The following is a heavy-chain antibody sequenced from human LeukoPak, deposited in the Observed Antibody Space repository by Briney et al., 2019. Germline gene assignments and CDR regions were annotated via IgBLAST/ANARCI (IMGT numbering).Heavy chain of an antibody. V-gene: IGHV5-51*01. Sequence: GESLKICCKGSGYGFTSYWIDWVRQMPGKGLEWMGTIYAGDSDTRYSPSFQGQVTISADKSISTAYLQWSSLKASDTAMYYCARNLGEMATITDFDYWGQGTLVTVSS. CDR3: ARNLGEMATITDFDY. J-gene: IGHJ4*02. D-gene: IGHD5-24*01. CDR1: GYGFTSYW. CDR2: IYAGDSDT.